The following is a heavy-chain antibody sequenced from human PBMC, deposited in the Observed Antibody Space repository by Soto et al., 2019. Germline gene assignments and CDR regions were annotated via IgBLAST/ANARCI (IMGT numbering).Heavy chain of an antibody. V-gene: IGHV1-3*05. D-gene: IGHD2-21*02. CDR2: INAGNGNT. CDR1: GYTFTSYA. Sequence: QVQLVQSGAEEKKPGASVKVSCKASGYTFTSYAMHWVRQAPGQRLEWMGWINAGNGNTKYSQKFQGRVTITRDTSASTAYMELSSLRAEDTAVYYCARSIVVVTAIDYWGPGTLVTVSS. J-gene: IGHJ4*02. CDR3: ARSIVVVTAIDY.